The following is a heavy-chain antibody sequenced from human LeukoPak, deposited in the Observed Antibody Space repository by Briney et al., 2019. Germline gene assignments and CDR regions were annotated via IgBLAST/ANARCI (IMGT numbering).Heavy chain of an antibody. V-gene: IGHV4-34*01. CDR3: ATRDNDYSTHRHY. CDR2: IYYSGST. Sequence: SETLSLTCAVYGGSFSGYYWSWIRQPPGKGLEWIGSIYYSGSTYYNPSLKSRVTISVDTSKNQFSLKLSSVTAADTAVYYCATRDNDYSTHRHYWGQGTLVTVSS. J-gene: IGHJ4*02. CDR1: GGSFSGYY. D-gene: IGHD4-11*01.